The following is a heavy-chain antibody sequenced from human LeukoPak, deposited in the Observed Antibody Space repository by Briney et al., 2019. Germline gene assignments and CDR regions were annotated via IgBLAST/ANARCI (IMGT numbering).Heavy chain of an antibody. CDR3: ARGVYIAAAQYAY. V-gene: IGHV4-59*01. CDR2: IYYSGTT. Sequence: SETLSLTCTVSGGSISSYYWSRIRQPPGKGLEWIGYIYYSGTTNYNPSLKSRVTISVDTSKNQFSLKLSSVTAADTAVYYCARGVYIAAAQYAYWGQGTLVTVSS. D-gene: IGHD6-13*01. J-gene: IGHJ4*02. CDR1: GGSISSYY.